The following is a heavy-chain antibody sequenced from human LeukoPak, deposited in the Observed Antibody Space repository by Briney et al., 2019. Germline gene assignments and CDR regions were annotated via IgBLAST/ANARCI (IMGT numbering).Heavy chain of an antibody. D-gene: IGHD3-10*01. Sequence: SETLSLTCAVYGGSFSGYYWSWIRQPPGKGLEWIGEINHSGSTNYNPSLKSRVTISVDTSKNQFSLKLSSVTAADTAVYYCARGARVDSFDYWGQGTLVTVSS. CDR2: INHSGST. J-gene: IGHJ4*02. CDR1: GGSFSGYY. CDR3: ARGARVDSFDY. V-gene: IGHV4-34*01.